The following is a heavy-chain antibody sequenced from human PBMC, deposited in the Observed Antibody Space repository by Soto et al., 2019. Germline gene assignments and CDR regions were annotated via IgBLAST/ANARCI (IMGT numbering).Heavy chain of an antibody. V-gene: IGHV4-34*01. D-gene: IGHD2-2*01. J-gene: IGHJ2*01. CDR3: TRHCSSTSCYRARGRYFDL. CDR1: GGSFSGYC. CDR2: INHSGST. Sequence: QVQLQQWGAGLLKPSETLSLTCAVYGGSFSGYCWSWIRQPPGKGLEWIGEINHSGSTNYNPSLKSRVTISVDTSKNQFSLKLSSLNAADTAVYYCTRHCSSTSCYRARGRYFDLWGRGTLVTVSS.